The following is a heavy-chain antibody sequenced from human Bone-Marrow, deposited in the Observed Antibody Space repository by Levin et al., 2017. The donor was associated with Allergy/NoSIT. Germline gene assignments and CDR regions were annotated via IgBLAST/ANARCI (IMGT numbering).Heavy chain of an antibody. CDR1: GGSISSYY. CDR2: IYYSGST. J-gene: IGHJ6*02. D-gene: IGHD3-10*01. Sequence: PSETLSLTCTVSGGSISSYYWSWIRQPPGKGLEWIGYIYYSGSTNYNPSLKSRVTISVDTSKNQFSLKLSSVTAADTAVYYCARGSMVRGVPFGMDVWGQGTTVTVSS. V-gene: IGHV4-59*01. CDR3: ARGSMVRGVPFGMDV.